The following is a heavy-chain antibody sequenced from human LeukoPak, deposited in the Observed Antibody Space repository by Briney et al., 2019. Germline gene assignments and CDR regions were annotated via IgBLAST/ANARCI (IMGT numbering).Heavy chain of an antibody. CDR3: VRRHDY. CDR2: IYASGGA. Sequence: GGSVRLSCVASGFDVNDNFMIWVRQAPGQGLEWISIIYASGGAYHSESVKGRFSALRDTSKNTIFLQMNNLRADDTAMYYCVRRHDYWGQGTLVAVSS. CDR1: GFDVNDNF. V-gene: IGHV3-53*01. J-gene: IGHJ4*02.